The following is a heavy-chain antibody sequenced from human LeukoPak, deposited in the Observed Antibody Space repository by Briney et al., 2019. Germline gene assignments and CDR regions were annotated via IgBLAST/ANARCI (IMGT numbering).Heavy chain of an antibody. CDR2: ISYSGNA. D-gene: IGHD6-19*01. J-gene: IGHJ6*02. CDR3: ARTRAVAVPWYYYYYGMDV. CDR1: GGSISSSSYY. V-gene: IGHV4-39*07. Sequence: PSETLSLTCTVSGGSISSSSYYWGWVRQPPGKGLEWIGSISYSGNAHYNPSLKSRVTISVDTSKNQFSLKLSTVTAADTAVYYCARTRAVAVPWYYYYYGMDVWGQGTTVTVSS.